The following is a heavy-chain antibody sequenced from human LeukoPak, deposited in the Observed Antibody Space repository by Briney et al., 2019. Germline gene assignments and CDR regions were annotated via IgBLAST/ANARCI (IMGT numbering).Heavy chain of an antibody. CDR1: GGSISSYY. V-gene: IGHV4-59*08. CDR3: ASDEEISWFFY. D-gene: IGHD3-10*01. CDR2: IYHSGRT. J-gene: IGHJ4*02. Sequence: SETLSLTCTVSGGSISSYYWSWIRQPPGKELEWIGSIYHSGRTYYNPSLKSRVTISVNTSKNQFSLKLTSVTAADTAVYYCASDEEISWFFYWGQGKLVTVSS.